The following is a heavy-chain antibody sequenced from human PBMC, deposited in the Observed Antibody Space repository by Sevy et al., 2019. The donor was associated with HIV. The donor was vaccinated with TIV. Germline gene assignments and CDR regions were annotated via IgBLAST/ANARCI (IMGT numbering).Heavy chain of an antibody. CDR3: ARQGGVVDYGMDV. V-gene: IGHV4-59*01. Sequence: SETLYLTCTVSGGSISPYYWSWIRHPPGKGLEWVGYFYYTGSTNYNPSLEGRATISVDASKNQFFLKLTSVTAADTAVYYCARQGGVVDYGMDVWGQGTTVTVSS. J-gene: IGHJ6*02. CDR1: GGSISPYY. CDR2: FYYTGST. D-gene: IGHD3-3*01.